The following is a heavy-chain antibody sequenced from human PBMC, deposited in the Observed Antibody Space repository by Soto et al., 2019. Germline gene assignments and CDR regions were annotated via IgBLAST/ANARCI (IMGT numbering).Heavy chain of an antibody. V-gene: IGHV3-53*01. CDR2: IYSGGYT. CDR1: GFTVSNNY. D-gene: IGHD3-10*01. CDR3: GTPPGGGGY. Sequence: EVQLVESGGGLIQPGGSLRLSCAVSGFTVSNNYMSWVRQAPGKGLEGVSVIYSGGYTAYGDSVKGRFTISRDNSKNKLYLQMKALGAADPAVFYWGTPPGGGGYWGQGTLVTVSS. J-gene: IGHJ4*02.